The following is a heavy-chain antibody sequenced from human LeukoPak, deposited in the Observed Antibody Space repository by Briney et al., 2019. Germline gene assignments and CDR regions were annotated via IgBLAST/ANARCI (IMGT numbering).Heavy chain of an antibody. D-gene: IGHD2-21*01. V-gene: IGHV1-2*02. J-gene: IGHJ4*02. CDR2: INPNSGGT. CDR3: ARGGGTYHVDY. Sequence: ASVKVSCTASGYTFTSYGISWVRQAPGQGLEWMGWINPNSGGTKYAQKFQGRVTMTRDTSISTVYMELSSLRSDDTAVYYCARGGGTYHVDYWGQGTLVTVSS. CDR1: GYTFTSYG.